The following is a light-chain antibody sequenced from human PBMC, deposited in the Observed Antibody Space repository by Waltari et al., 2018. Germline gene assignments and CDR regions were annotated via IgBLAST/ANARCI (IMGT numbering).Light chain of an antibody. J-gene: IGKJ3*01. Sequence: DIQMTQSPSSVSASVGDRVSITCRSSQVLNSWLAWYQQKPGKAPKRLMSAASRVQSGVPPGFSGAGSGRDFMLTISRLQPEDFATYYCQQADSFPFTFGPGTKVDIK. CDR3: QQADSFPFT. CDR2: AAS. V-gene: IGKV1D-12*01. CDR1: QVLNSW.